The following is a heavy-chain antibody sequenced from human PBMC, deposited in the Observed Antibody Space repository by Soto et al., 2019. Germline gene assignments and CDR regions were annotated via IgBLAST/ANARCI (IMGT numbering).Heavy chain of an antibody. CDR2: IIPISGTA. Sequence: QVQLVKSGAEVKKPGSSVKVSCKAAGGTFSSYAISWVRQAPGQGLEWMGGIIPISGTANYAQKFQGRVTITADESTSTAYMELSSLRSEDTAMYYCARSQGSSTSLEIYYYYYYGMDVWGQGTTVTVS. V-gene: IGHV1-69*01. CDR1: GGTFSSYA. D-gene: IGHD2-2*01. CDR3: ARSQGSSTSLEIYYYYYYGMDV. J-gene: IGHJ6*02.